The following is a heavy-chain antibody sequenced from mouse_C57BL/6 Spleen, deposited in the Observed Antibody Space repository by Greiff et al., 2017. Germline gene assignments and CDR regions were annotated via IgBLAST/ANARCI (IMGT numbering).Heavy chain of an antibody. Sequence: VQLQQPGAGLVRPGSSVKLSCKASGFTFTSYSMPWVRQTPVQGLEWIGNIDPSDSDTHYTQKFKDQATFTVDKSSSAVYMQHRSLTSEDSAVYYCARHEVGGDYFDYWGQGTTLTVSS. CDR2: IDPSDSDT. D-gene: IGHD1-1*02. V-gene: IGHV1-52*01. CDR3: ARHEVGGDYFDY. J-gene: IGHJ2*01. CDR1: GFTFTSYS.